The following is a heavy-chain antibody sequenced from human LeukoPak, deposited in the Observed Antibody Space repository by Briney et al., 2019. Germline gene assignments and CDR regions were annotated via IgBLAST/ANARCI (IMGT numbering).Heavy chain of an antibody. Sequence: GGSLRLSCAASGFTFSSYAMSWVGQPPGKGLEWVSALSTTGGSTYYADSVKGRFTISRDNSKTTLYLQVNSLRAADTAICYCAKVQEMDTILPPFHYWGQGTLVTVSS. J-gene: IGHJ4*02. CDR2: LSTTGGST. D-gene: IGHD5-24*01. CDR3: AKVQEMDTILPPFHY. CDR1: GFTFSSYA. V-gene: IGHV3-23*01.